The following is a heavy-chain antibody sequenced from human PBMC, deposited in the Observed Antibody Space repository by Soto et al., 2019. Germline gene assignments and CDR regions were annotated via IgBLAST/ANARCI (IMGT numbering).Heavy chain of an antibody. J-gene: IGHJ4*02. CDR2: ISWNSARI. CDR3: AKAQFYFDTSDYYPFDY. CDR1: GFIFDDYA. V-gene: IGHV3-9*01. Sequence: PGGSLRLSXAASGFIFDDYAMHWVRQAPGKGLEWVSNISWNSARIGYADSVKGRFTISRDNAKNSLYLQMNSLRPEDTALYYCAKAQFYFDTSDYYPFDYWGQGTLVTVSS. D-gene: IGHD3-22*01.